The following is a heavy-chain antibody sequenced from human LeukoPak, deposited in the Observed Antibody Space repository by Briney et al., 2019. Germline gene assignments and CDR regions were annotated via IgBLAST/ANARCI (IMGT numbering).Heavy chain of an antibody. D-gene: IGHD5-18*01. Sequence: GGSLRLSCAASGFTFSSYAMSWVRQAPGKGLEWVSAISGGGGGTYYADSVKGRFTISRDDSRNTLYLQMNSLRAEDTAVYYCAKDFRGYSYGQYFDYWGQGTLVTVSS. V-gene: IGHV3-23*01. J-gene: IGHJ4*02. CDR2: ISGGGGGT. CDR1: GFTFSSYA. CDR3: AKDFRGYSYGQYFDY.